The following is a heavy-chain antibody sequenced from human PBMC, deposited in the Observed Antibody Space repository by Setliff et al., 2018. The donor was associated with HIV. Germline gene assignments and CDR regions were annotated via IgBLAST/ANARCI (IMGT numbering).Heavy chain of an antibody. J-gene: IGHJ4*02. CDR3: ARARLWFGEVRGHYYFDY. CDR1: GYTFTNSG. CDR2: INGGNGKT. D-gene: IGHD3-10*01. Sequence: ASVKVSCKASGYTFTNSGVHWMRQAPGQRPEWMGCINGGNGKTEYSWRFESRVTITRDTFARTDYMELTNLRHEDTAVYYCARARLWFGEVRGHYYFDYWGQGTLVTVSS. V-gene: IGHV1-3*01.